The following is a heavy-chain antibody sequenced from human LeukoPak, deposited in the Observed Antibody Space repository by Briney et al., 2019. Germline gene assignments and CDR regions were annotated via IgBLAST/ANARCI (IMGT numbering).Heavy chain of an antibody. V-gene: IGHV3-66*01. CDR2: IYSDGST. CDR1: GFTVSSSY. Sequence: PGGSLRLSCAVSGFTVSSSYMSWVRQAPEGKGLEWVSVIYSDGSTYYADSVKGRFTISRDNSKNMLYLQMNSLRAEDTGLYYCTRETGATDSWGQGTTVTVSS. D-gene: IGHD1-26*01. J-gene: IGHJ6*02. CDR3: TRETGATDS.